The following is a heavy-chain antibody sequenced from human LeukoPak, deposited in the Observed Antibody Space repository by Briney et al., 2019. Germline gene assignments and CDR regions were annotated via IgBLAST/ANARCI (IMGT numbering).Heavy chain of an antibody. CDR2: ISSSSSYI. V-gene: IGHV3-21*01. Sequence: GGSLRLSCAASGFTFSSYSMNWVRQAPGQGLEWVSSISSSSSYIYYADSVKGRFTISRDNAKNSLSLQMNSLRAEDTAVYYCARVSRPLSISSPGSMDVWGQGTTVTVSS. CDR1: GFTFSSYS. J-gene: IGHJ6*02. D-gene: IGHD6-13*01. CDR3: ARVSRPLSISSPGSMDV.